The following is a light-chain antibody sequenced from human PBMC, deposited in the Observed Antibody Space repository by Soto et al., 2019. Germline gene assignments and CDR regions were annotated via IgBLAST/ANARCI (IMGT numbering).Light chain of an antibody. CDR1: SGDIGRYKF. CDR3: SSSTNTNTLVI. J-gene: IGLJ2*01. Sequence: QSVLTQPASVSGSPGQSVTISCTGTSGDIGRYKFVSWFQQHPGKAPNLLIFEGTNRPSGVSHRFSGSKSGNTASLTISGLQAEDEAMYFCSSSTNTNTLVIFGGGTKLTVL. V-gene: IGLV2-14*01. CDR2: EGT.